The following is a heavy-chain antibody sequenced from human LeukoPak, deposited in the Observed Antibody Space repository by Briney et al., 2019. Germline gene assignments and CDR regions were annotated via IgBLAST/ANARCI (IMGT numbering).Heavy chain of an antibody. D-gene: IGHD6-19*01. Sequence: GGSLRLSCAASGFTFSSYAMHWVRQAPGKGLEWVAVISYDGSNKYYADSVKGRFTISRDNSKNTLYLQMNSLRAEDTAVYYCARAAQYSSGWIAGWGSVAVDYWGQGTLVTVSS. J-gene: IGHJ4*02. CDR1: GFTFSSYA. CDR2: ISYDGSNK. CDR3: ARAAQYSSGWIAGWGSVAVDY. V-gene: IGHV3-30-3*01.